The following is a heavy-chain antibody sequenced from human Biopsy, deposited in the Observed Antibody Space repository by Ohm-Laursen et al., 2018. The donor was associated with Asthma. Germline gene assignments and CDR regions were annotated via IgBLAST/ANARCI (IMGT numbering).Heavy chain of an antibody. J-gene: IGHJ4*02. CDR3: ARDSYSSGLYDDFES. V-gene: IGHV3-11*01. CDR1: GFTFSDYY. Sequence: SLRLSCTASGFTFSDYYMSWIRQAPGEGLEWISYINGKSNSIEYADSVKGRFTISRDNAKNSLYLQMNSLRAEDTAVYYCARDSYSSGLYDDFESWGQGTLVIVSS. CDR2: INGKSNSI. D-gene: IGHD6-19*01.